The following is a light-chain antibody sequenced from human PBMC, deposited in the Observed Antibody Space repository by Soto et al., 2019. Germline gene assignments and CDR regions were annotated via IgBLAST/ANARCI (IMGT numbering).Light chain of an antibody. V-gene: IGLV2-14*01. CDR1: RSDVGAYNY. Sequence: QSALTQPASVSGSPGQSIAISCTGTRSDVGAYNYVSWYQQHPGKAPKLMISEVTNRPSGVSDRFSGSKSGNTASLTISGLQAEDEADYYCSSYTSSSTPYVFGTGTKGTV. CDR2: EVT. CDR3: SSYTSSSTPYV. J-gene: IGLJ1*01.